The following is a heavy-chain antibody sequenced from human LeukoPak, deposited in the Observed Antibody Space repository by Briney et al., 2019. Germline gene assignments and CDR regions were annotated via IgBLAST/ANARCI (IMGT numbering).Heavy chain of an antibody. CDR2: IYYSGST. Sequence: SETLSLTCTVSGGSVSSGSYYWSWIRQPPGKGLEWIGYIYYSGSTNYNPSLKSRVTISVDTSKNQSSLKLSSVTAADTAVYYCARDLSHYYYGMDVWGQGTTVTVSS. V-gene: IGHV4-61*01. J-gene: IGHJ6*02. CDR1: GGSVSSGSYY. CDR3: ARDLSHYYYGMDV.